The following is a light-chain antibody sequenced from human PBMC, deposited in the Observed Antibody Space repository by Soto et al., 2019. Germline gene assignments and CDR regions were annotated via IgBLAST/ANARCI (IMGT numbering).Light chain of an antibody. Sequence: QAVVTQPPSVSGAPGQRVTISCTGSSSNIGAGYDVHWYQQLPGTAPKLLIYGNSNRPSGVPDRFSGSKSGTSASLAITGLQAEDEADYYCRSYDGSLGGAVFGGGTKLT. V-gene: IGLV1-40*01. CDR2: GNS. J-gene: IGLJ2*01. CDR3: RSYDGSLGGAV. CDR1: SSNIGAGYD.